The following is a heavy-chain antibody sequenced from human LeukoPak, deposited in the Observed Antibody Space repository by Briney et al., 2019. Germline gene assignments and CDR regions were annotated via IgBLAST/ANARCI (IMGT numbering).Heavy chain of an antibody. V-gene: IGHV3-53*01. CDR1: GGSISSGSYY. J-gene: IGHJ3*02. CDR2: IYSGGST. Sequence: PSETLSLTCTVSGGSISSGSYYMSWVRQAPGKGLEWVSIIYSGGSTFYADSVKGQFTISRDNSKNTLYLQMNSLRAEDTAVYYCARGGSYLSAFDIWGQGTMVTVSS. CDR3: ARGGSYLSAFDI. D-gene: IGHD1-26*01.